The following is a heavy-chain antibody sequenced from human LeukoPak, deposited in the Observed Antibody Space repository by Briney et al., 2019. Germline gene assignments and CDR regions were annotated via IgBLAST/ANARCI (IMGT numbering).Heavy chain of an antibody. CDR3: AILDIVVVPAAIKDAFDI. J-gene: IGHJ3*02. V-gene: IGHV3-23*01. Sequence: GGSLRLSCAASGFTFSSYAMSWVRQAPGKGLEWVSAISSSGGSTYYADSVKGRFTISRDNSKNTLYLQMNSLRAEDAAVYYCAILDIVVVPAAIKDAFDIWGQGTMVTVSS. CDR1: GFTFSSYA. CDR2: ISSSGGST. D-gene: IGHD2-2*03.